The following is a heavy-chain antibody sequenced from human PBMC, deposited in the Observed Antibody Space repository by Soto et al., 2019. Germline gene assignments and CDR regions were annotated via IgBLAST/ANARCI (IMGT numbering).Heavy chain of an antibody. CDR3: ARAKDVEAVAGIPYFDY. Sequence: SETLSLTCTVSGGSISSYYWSWIRQPPGKGLEWIGYIYYSGSTNYNPSLKSRVTISVDTSKNQFSLKLSSVTAADTAVYYCARAKDVEAVAGIPYFDYWGQGTLVTVSS. J-gene: IGHJ4*02. D-gene: IGHD6-19*01. CDR2: IYYSGST. CDR1: GGSISSYY. V-gene: IGHV4-59*08.